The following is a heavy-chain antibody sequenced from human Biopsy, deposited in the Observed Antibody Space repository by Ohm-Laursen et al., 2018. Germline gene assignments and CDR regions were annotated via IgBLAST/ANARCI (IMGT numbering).Heavy chain of an antibody. CDR3: ARPLRGGEYEGFDL. J-gene: IGHJ3*01. Sequence: SETLSLTCTVSGGSISSGGYNWNWIRQSPGMGLEWLGGVHYCGATYYNPPLTRRATISLDTAKNPFFLKLRSATAADTAVYYCARPLRGGEYEGFDLWGPGTMVSVSP. CDR1: GGSISSGGYN. CDR2: VHYCGAT. V-gene: IGHV4-39*01. D-gene: IGHD4-17*01.